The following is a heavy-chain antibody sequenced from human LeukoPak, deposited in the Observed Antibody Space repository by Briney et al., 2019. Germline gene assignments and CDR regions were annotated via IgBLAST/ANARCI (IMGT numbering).Heavy chain of an antibody. J-gene: IGHJ6*02. Sequence: GGSLRLSCAASGFTFSSYWMAWVRQAPGKGLEWVAKIKEDGSDKYYVDSVSGRFTISRDNAKNSLYLQMNSLRAEDMAVYYCARVPPKSSGWYPTPIYYYYGMDVWGQGTTVTVSS. V-gene: IGHV3-7*05. CDR1: GFTFSSYW. CDR3: ARVPPKSSGWYPTPIYYYYGMDV. D-gene: IGHD6-19*01. CDR2: IKEDGSDK.